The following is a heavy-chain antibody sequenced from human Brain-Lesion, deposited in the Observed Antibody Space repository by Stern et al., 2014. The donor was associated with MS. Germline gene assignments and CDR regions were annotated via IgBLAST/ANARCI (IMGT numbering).Heavy chain of an antibody. D-gene: IGHD3-22*01. CDR1: GYTFTGYY. Sequence: QVQLVQSGAEVQKPGASVKVSCKASGYTFTGYYMPWVRQAPGPGLEWMGWINPKSGGTNYAQKFQGWVTMTRDTSINTAYMELSRLRSDDTAVYYCATYYYDSTGYNDFWGQGTLVTVSS. J-gene: IGHJ4*02. CDR3: ATYYYDSTGYNDF. CDR2: INPKSGGT. V-gene: IGHV1-2*04.